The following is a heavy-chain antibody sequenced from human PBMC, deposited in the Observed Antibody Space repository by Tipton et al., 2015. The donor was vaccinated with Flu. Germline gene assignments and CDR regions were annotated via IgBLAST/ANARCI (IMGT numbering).Heavy chain of an antibody. CDR3: ARSPSYSGSGIYPYYFDD. V-gene: IGHV4-61*02. J-gene: IGHJ4*02. Sequence: TLSLTCTVSGGFITRGSYYWSWIRQSAGKGLEWIGRIYTTGSTNYNPSLRSRVTISGDTAKNQFSLQLNSVTAEDTAVYYCARSPSYSGSGIYPYYFDDWGQGTLVTVSS. CDR2: IYTTGST. D-gene: IGHD3-10*01. CDR1: GGFITRGSYY.